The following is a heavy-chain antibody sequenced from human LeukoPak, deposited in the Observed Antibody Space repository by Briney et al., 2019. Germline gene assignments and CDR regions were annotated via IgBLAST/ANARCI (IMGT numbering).Heavy chain of an antibody. CDR2: ISSGSTTI. Sequence: PGGSLRLSCVGSGFIFSSYRMNWVRQAPGKGLEWISYISSGSTTIYYADSVKGRFTISRDDAKNSLYLQMNSLRAEDTAVYYCAREFGSWGQGTLVTVSS. CDR3: AREFGS. CDR1: GFIFSSYR. J-gene: IGHJ4*02. V-gene: IGHV3-48*01.